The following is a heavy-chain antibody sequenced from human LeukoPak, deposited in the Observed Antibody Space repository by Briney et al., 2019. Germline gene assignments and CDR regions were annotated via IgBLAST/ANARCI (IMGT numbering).Heavy chain of an antibody. J-gene: IGHJ5*02. CDR3: ARDPTITMVRGNNSFDP. CDR2: IIPILGIA. D-gene: IGHD3-10*01. Sequence: ASVQVSCKASGGTFSSYTISWVRQAPGQGLEWMGRIIPILGIANYAQKFQGRVTITADKSTSTAYMQMSSLRSEDTAVYYCARDPTITMVRGNNSFDPWGQGTLVTVSS. CDR1: GGTFSSYT. V-gene: IGHV1-69*04.